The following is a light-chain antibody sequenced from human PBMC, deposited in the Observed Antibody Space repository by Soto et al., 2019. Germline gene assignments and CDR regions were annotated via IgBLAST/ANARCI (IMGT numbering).Light chain of an antibody. CDR2: GAS. CDR3: QQYGSSPPIT. V-gene: IGKV3-20*01. Sequence: EIVVTQSPGTLSMSPGERATLSCRASQSVSRSSLAWYQQKPGQAPRLLIYGASSRATGIPDRFSGSGSGTDFTLTISRLEPEDFAVYYCQQYGSSPPITFGQGTRLEIK. CDR1: QSVSRSS. J-gene: IGKJ5*01.